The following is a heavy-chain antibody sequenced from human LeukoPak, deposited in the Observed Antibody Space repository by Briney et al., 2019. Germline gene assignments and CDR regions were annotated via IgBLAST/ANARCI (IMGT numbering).Heavy chain of an antibody. CDR3: ARDVGSSSWYAAAFDY. CDR2: ISYDGSNK. D-gene: IGHD6-13*01. V-gene: IGHV3-30*04. CDR1: GFTFSSYA. Sequence: GRSLRLSCAASGFTFSSYAMHWVRQAPGKGLEWVAVISYDGSNKYYADSVKGRFTISRDNSKNTLYLQMNSLRAEDTAVYYCARDVGSSSWYAAAFDYWGQGTLVTVSS. J-gene: IGHJ4*02.